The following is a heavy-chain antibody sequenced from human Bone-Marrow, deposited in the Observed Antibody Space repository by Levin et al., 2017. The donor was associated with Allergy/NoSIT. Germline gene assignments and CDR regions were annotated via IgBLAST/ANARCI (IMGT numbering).Heavy chain of an antibody. CDR1: GGSISSYY. CDR2: IYYSGST. D-gene: IGHD3-3*01. J-gene: IGHJ6*02. V-gene: IGHV4-59*01. CDR3: ARARDYDFWSGYSDVYGMDV. Sequence: PSETLSLTCTVSGGSISSYYWSWIRQPPGKGLEWIGYIYYSGSTNYNPSLKSRVTISVDTSKNQFSLKLSSVTAADTAVYYCARARDYDFWSGYSDVYGMDVWGQGTTVTVSS.